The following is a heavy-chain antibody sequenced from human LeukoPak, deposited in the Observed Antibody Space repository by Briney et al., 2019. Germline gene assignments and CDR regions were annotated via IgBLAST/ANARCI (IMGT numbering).Heavy chain of an antibody. Sequence: ASVKVSCKASGGTFSSYAISWVRQAPGQGLEWMGGIIPIFGTANYAQKFQGRVTITTDESTSTAYMELSSLRSEDTAVYYCARGAHMGGLIVRKSKYYYYMDVWGKGTTVTVSS. CDR3: ARGAHMGGLIVRKSKYYYYMDV. CDR2: IIPIFGTA. J-gene: IGHJ6*03. V-gene: IGHV1-69*05. CDR1: GGTFSSYA. D-gene: IGHD3-22*01.